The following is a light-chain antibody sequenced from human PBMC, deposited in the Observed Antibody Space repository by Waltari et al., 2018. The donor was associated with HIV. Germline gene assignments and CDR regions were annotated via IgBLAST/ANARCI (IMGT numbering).Light chain of an antibody. J-gene: IGLJ2*01. CDR2: EGS. Sequence: QSALTPPASVSGSPGQSITISCTGTRSDVGRYNLVSWYQQHPGKAPKLMIYEGSRRPSGVSNRFSGSKSGNTASLTISGLQAEDEADYYCCSYAGSSTLEVFGGGTKLTVL. CDR1: RSDVGRYNL. V-gene: IGLV2-23*01. CDR3: CSYAGSSTLEV.